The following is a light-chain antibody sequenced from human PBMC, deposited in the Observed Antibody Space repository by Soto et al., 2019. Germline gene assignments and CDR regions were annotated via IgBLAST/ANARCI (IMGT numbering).Light chain of an antibody. V-gene: IGLV2-11*01. CDR1: SSDVGSYNS. Sequence: QSALTQPRSVSGSPGQSVTISCTGTSSDVGSYNSVSWYQQHPGKAPKVMIYDVSNRPSGVPDRFSGSKSGNTASLTISGLQAEDEADYYCCSYAGSDTGVFGGGTKLTVL. CDR2: DVS. CDR3: CSYAGSDTGV. J-gene: IGLJ3*02.